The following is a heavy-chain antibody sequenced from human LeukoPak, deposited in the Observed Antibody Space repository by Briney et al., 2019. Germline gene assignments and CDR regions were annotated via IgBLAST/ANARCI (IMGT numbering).Heavy chain of an antibody. V-gene: IGHV4-39*01. CDR2: IYYSGST. CDR1: GGSISSSSYY. CDR3: AGHAGAVAAFYYYYMDV. Sequence: SETLSLTCTVSGGSISSSSYYWGWVRQPPGTGPEWIGSIYYSGSTYYNPSFKSRVTISVDTSKNQFSLKLSSVTAADTAVYYCAGHAGAVAAFYYYYMDVWGKGTTVTISS. J-gene: IGHJ6*03. D-gene: IGHD6-19*01.